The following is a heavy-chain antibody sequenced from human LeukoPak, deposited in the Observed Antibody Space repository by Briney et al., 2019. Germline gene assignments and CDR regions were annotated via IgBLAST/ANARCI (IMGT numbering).Heavy chain of an antibody. CDR3: AKWSGDPDLDY. CDR1: GFTFSSYA. CDR2: ISGRGGST. V-gene: IGHV3-23*01. D-gene: IGHD2-21*02. J-gene: IGHJ4*02. Sequence: HSGGSLRLSCAASGFTFSSYAMIWVRQAPGKGLEWVSAISGRGGSTYYADSVKGRFTISRDNSKNTLYLQMNSLRAEDTAVYYCAKWSGDPDLDYRGQGTLLTVSS.